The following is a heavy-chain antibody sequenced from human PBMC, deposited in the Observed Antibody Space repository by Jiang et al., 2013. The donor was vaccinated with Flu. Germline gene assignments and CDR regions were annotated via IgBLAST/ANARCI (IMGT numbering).Heavy chain of an antibody. V-gene: IGHV1-69*01. D-gene: IGHD3-10*01. CDR1: GGTFSNYG. Sequence: SGAEVKKPGSSVKVSCKASGGTFSNYGISWVRQAPGQGLEWMGGIIPMFATTNYAQKFQGRVTITADESTSTAYMELSSLRSEDTAVYYCARDSWFGRGSGTYDHYYYGMDVWGQGTTVTVSS. J-gene: IGHJ6*02. CDR2: IIPMFATT. CDR3: ARDSWFGRGSGTYDHYYYGMDV.